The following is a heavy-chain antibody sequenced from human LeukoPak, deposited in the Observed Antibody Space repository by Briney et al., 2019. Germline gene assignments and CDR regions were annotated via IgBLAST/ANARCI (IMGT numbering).Heavy chain of an antibody. Sequence: GRSLRLSCAASGFTFSSYAMHWVRQAPGKGLDWVALIWDDGNNKYYADSVKGRFTISRDNSKNTLYLQMNSLRAEDTAVYYCARDNGEWRLNWFDHWGQGTLVTVSS. CDR3: ARDNGEWRLNWFDH. V-gene: IGHV3-33*08. J-gene: IGHJ5*02. CDR1: GFTFSSYA. CDR2: IWDDGNNK. D-gene: IGHD2-8*01.